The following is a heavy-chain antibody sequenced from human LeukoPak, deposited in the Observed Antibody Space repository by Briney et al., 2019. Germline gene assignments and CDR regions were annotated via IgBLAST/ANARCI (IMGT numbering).Heavy chain of an antibody. D-gene: IGHD1-26*01. J-gene: IGHJ4*02. CDR3: ARVHSGSYGILDH. Sequence: PGGSLRLSCAASGFTFSSYDMHWVRQTTGKGLEWVSGIGTAGATYYPGSVKGRFTISRDNAKNSLYLQMNSLRAEDTAVYYCARVHSGSYGILDHWGQGTLVTVSS. V-gene: IGHV3-13*01. CDR1: GFTFSSYD. CDR2: IGTAGAT.